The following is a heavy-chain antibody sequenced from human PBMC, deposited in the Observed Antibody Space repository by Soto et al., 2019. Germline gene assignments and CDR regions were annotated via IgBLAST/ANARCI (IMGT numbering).Heavy chain of an antibody. Sequence: QVQLVESGGGVVQPGRSLRLSCAASGFTFTNYGMHWVRQAPGKGPEWVAVIWYDGSNKYYADSVKGRFTISKDNSQNTLYLQMNNLRAEDTAMYYCTRDPYGGSRYYFDSWGQGTLVTVSS. J-gene: IGHJ4*02. D-gene: IGHD1-26*01. V-gene: IGHV3-33*01. CDR1: GFTFTNYG. CDR3: TRDPYGGSRYYFDS. CDR2: IWYDGSNK.